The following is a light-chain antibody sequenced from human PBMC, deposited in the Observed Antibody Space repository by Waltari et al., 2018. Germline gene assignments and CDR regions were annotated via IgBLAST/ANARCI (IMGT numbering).Light chain of an antibody. CDR3: QTWSTTMV. V-gene: IGLV4-69*01. CDR2: DKTDGSH. J-gene: IGLJ2*01. CDR1: SGHTPYG. Sequence: QVVLTQSPSASASLGASVNLTCTLSSGHTPYGIAWHQQQPGKAPRFLLKDKTDGSHTRGDGIPDPFSGSSSGAVLYLTISSLQSEDEADYYCQTWSTTMVFGGGTRLTVL.